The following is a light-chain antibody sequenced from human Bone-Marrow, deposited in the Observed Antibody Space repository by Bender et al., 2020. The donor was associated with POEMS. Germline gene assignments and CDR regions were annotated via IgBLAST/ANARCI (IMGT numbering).Light chain of an antibody. J-gene: IGLJ1*01. CDR2: DVT. CDR3: YSYTTSNTYV. V-gene: IGLV2-14*03. CDR1: SSDIGSSNY. Sequence: QSALTQPASVSGSPGQSITISCTGTSSDIGSSNYVSWYQQHPDKAPKVMIFDVTNRPSGVSNRFSGSKSGNTASLTISGLQPEDEADYYCYSYTTSNTYVFGTGTKVTVL.